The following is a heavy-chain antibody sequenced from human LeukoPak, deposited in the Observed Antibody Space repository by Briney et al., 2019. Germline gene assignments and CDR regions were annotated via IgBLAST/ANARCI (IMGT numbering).Heavy chain of an antibody. Sequence: ASVKVSCKASGYSFTSYGFSWVRQAPGQGLEWMGWISAYNGHTEYAQKFQGRVTMTTDTSTSTAYMELRSLRSDDTAVYFCARDRARSAMAREFQHSGQGTQVTVSS. CDR2: ISAYNGHT. CDR3: ARDRARSAMAREFQH. V-gene: IGHV1-18*01. CDR1: GYSFTSYG. J-gene: IGHJ1*01. D-gene: IGHD2-2*01.